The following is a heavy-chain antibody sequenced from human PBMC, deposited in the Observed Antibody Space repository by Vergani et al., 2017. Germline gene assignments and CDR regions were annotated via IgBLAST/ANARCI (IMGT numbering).Heavy chain of an antibody. J-gene: IGHJ4*02. CDR1: GFTFSSYS. CDR2: ISSSSSYI. CDR3: AKAAAGTLVY. V-gene: IGHV3-21*04. Sequence: EVQLVESGGGLVKPGGSLRLSCAASGFTFSSYSMNWVRQAPGKGLEWVSSISSSSSYIYYADSVKGRFTISRDNSKNTLYLQMNSLRAEDTAVYYCAKAAAGTLVYWGQGTLVTVSS. D-gene: IGHD6-13*01.